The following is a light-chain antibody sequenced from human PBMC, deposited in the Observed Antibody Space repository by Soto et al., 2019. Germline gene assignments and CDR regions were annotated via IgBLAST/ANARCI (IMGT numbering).Light chain of an antibody. CDR2: TAS. CDR1: QGISSY. Sequence: DIQLTQSPSFLSASVGDRVTITCRASQGISSYLALYQQKPGKAPKLLISTASTLQSGVPSRFSGSGSGTEFTRTISSLQPEDFSTYYCQQLNNYPRTFGQGTKVDNK. V-gene: IGKV1-9*01. CDR3: QQLNNYPRT. J-gene: IGKJ1*01.